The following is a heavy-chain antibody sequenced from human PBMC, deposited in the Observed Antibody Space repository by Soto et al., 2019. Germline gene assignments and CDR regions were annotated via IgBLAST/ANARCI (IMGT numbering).Heavy chain of an antibody. V-gene: IGHV3-33*01. Sequence: SGGSLRLSCAASGFTFSDYAMHWVRQAPGKGLEWVASIWFDGATKYYADSVKGRFTISRDNSKNTVYLQMNSLRAEDSALYHCGRGGFSTNWRFDYWGQGTLVTVSS. CDR2: IWFDGATK. CDR3: GRGGFSTNWRFDY. J-gene: IGHJ4*02. D-gene: IGHD6-13*01. CDR1: GFTFSDYA.